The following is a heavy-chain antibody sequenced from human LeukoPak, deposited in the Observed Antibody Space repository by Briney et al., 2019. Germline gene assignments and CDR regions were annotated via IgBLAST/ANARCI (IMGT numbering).Heavy chain of an antibody. V-gene: IGHV1-18*01. J-gene: IGHJ4*02. CDR1: GYTCVTYG. Sequence: ASVKVSCKASGYTCVTYGINWVRQAPGQGPEWIGCISTYNGNTKYALKFQNRVTLTRDTSTTTAYMELKSLTSDDRAVYYCARASFDHWGQGTLVIASS. CDR3: ARASFDH. CDR2: ISTYNGNT.